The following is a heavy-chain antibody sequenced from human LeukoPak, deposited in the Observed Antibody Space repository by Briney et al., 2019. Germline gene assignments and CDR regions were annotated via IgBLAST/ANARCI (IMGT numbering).Heavy chain of an antibody. J-gene: IGHJ4*02. D-gene: IGHD3/OR15-3a*01. CDR1: GGSISSSSYY. CDR2: IYYSGST. CDR3: VPHFETGYYTGLLFDY. V-gene: IGHV4-39*07. Sequence: SETLSLACTVSGGSISSSSYYWGWIRQPPGKGLEWIGSIYYSGSTYYNPSLKSRVTISVDTSKNQFSLRLSSVTAADTAVYYCVPHFETGYYTGLLFDYWGQGTLVTVSS.